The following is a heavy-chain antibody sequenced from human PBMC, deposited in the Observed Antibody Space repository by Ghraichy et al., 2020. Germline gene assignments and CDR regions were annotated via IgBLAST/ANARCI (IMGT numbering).Heavy chain of an antibody. CDR2: INHSGST. Sequence: SETLSLTCAVYGGSFSGYYWSWIRQPPGKGLEWIGEINHSGSTNYNPSLKSRVTISVDTSKNQFSLKLSSVTAADTAVYYCARGRKLLWFGELLRGAFDIWGQGTMVTVSS. V-gene: IGHV4-34*01. J-gene: IGHJ3*02. D-gene: IGHD3-10*01. CDR3: ARGRKLLWFGELLRGAFDI. CDR1: GGSFSGYY.